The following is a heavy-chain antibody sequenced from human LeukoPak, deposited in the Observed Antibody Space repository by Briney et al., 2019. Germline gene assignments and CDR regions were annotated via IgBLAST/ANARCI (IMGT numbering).Heavy chain of an antibody. V-gene: IGHV3-21*01. CDR2: ISSSSSYI. D-gene: IGHD2-2*01. J-gene: IGHJ4*02. CDR3: ARRARCSSTSCPRSYFDY. Sequence: GGSLRLSCAASGFTFSSYSMNWVRQAPGKGLEWVSSISSSSSYIYYADSVKGRFTISRDNAKNSLYLQMNSLRAEDTAVYYCARRARCSSTSCPRSYFDYRGQGTLVTVSS. CDR1: GFTFSSYS.